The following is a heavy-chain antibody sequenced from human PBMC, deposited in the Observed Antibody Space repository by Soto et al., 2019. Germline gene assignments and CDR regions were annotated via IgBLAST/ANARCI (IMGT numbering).Heavy chain of an antibody. V-gene: IGHV1-2*02. CDR2: VSPRSGGT. CDR1: GYTFIDYY. CDR3: TKKGGGPFPFDP. Sequence: QVQLVQSGAEVKKPGASVKVSCKASGYTFIDYYIHWVRQAPGQGLEWMGWVSPRSGGTNYAQKFHGRVTITRDTSINTAYMELTSLRSDDTAVYYCTKKGGGPFPFDPWGQGTRVTVSS. J-gene: IGHJ5*02. D-gene: IGHD3-10*01.